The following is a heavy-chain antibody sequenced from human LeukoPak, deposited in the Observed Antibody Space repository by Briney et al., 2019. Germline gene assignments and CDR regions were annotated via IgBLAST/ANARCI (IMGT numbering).Heavy chain of an antibody. J-gene: IGHJ6*03. Sequence: SETLSLTCSVSGASISSYYWSWIRQSPGKGLEWIGSIYYSGSTYYNPSLKSRVTISVDTSKNQFSLKLSSVTAADTAVYYCARQSVGATAYYYYYMDVWGKGTTVTVSS. D-gene: IGHD1-26*01. CDR3: ARQSVGATAYYYYYMDV. CDR2: IYYSGST. V-gene: IGHV4-59*05. CDR1: GASISSYY.